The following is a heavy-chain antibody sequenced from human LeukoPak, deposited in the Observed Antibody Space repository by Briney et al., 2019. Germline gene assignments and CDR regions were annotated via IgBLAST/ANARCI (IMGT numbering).Heavy chain of an antibody. D-gene: IGHD5-12*01. J-gene: IGHJ4*02. V-gene: IGHV3-21*01. Sequence: GGSLRLSCAASGFTFSSYSMNWVRQAPGKGLEWVSSISSSSSYIYYADSVKGRFTISRDNAKNSLYLQTNSLRAEDTAVYYCARDRQVATKDYWGQGALVTASS. CDR2: ISSSSSYI. CDR3: ARDRQVATKDY. CDR1: GFTFSSYS.